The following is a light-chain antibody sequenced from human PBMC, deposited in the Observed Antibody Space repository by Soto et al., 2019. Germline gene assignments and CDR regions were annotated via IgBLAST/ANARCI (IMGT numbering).Light chain of an antibody. CDR2: AVN. V-gene: IGLV2-8*01. CDR1: NFDVEDRY. Sequence: QSALTQPPSASGSPEQSVTISCSGINFDVEDRYISWYQQRPGQAPKLMIYAVNRRPPGVPDRFFGSKSGNTASLTVSGLQAEDEADYYCVSFAGGTDVFGTGTKLTVL. CDR3: VSFAGGTDV. J-gene: IGLJ1*01.